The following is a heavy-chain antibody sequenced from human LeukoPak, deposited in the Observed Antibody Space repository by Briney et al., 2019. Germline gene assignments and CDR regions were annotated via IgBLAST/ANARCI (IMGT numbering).Heavy chain of an antibody. CDR2: ISGSGGST. J-gene: IGHJ4*02. Sequence: GGSLRLSCAASGFTFSSYAMSWVRQAPGKGLEWVSAISGSGGSTYYADSVKGRFTISRDNSKNTLYLQMNSLRAEDTAVYYCAKDVTYSSGWYYFEYWGQGTLVTVSS. V-gene: IGHV3-23*01. CDR1: GFTFSSYA. CDR3: AKDVTYSSGWYYFEY. D-gene: IGHD6-19*01.